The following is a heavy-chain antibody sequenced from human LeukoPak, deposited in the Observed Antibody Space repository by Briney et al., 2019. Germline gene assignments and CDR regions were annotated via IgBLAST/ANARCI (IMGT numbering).Heavy chain of an antibody. J-gene: IGHJ4*02. V-gene: IGHV4-39*01. CDR3: ARIQLLLWFGESDY. CDR1: GGSISSSSYY. D-gene: IGHD3-10*01. Sequence: KPSXTLSLTCTVSGGSISSSSYYWGWIRQPPGKGLEWIGSIYYSGSTYYNPSLKSRVTISVDTSKNQFSLKLSSVTAADTAVYYCARIQLLLWFGESDYWGQGTLVTVSS. CDR2: IYYSGST.